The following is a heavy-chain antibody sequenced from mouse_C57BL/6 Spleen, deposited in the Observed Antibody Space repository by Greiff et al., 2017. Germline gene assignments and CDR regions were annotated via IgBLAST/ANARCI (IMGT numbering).Heavy chain of an antibody. V-gene: IGHV10-1*01. CDR1: GFSFNTYA. D-gene: IGHD1-1*01. Sequence: DVKLQESGGGLVQPKGSLKLSCAASGFSFNTYAMNWVRQAPGKGLEWVARIRSKSNNYATYYADSVKDRFTISRDDSESMLYLQMNNLKTEDTAMYYCVRQGLYYGSSYWYFDVWGTGTTVTVSS. J-gene: IGHJ1*03. CDR3: VRQGLYYGSSYWYFDV. CDR2: IRSKSNNYAT.